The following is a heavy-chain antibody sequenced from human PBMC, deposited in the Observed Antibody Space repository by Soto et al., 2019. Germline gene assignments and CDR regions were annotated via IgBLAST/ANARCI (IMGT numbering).Heavy chain of an antibody. CDR1: GGSFSGYD. CDR2: INHSGGT. Sequence: SETLSLTCAVYGGSFSGYDWNWIRQPPGKGLEWIGEINHSGGTNYNPSLKSRVTISVDTSKNQFSLKLSSVTAADTAVYYCARGHRDTMIVVVMKYNWFDPWGQGTLVTVSS. V-gene: IGHV4-34*01. J-gene: IGHJ5*02. D-gene: IGHD3-22*01. CDR3: ARGHRDTMIVVVMKYNWFDP.